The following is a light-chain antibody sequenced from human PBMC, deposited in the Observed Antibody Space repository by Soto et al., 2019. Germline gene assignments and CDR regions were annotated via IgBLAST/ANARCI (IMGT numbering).Light chain of an antibody. CDR2: GAS. CDR1: QSVSSSY. CDR3: QVYGSGWK. J-gene: IGKJ1*01. V-gene: IGKV3-20*01. Sequence: EIVLTQSPGTLSLSPGERATLSCRASQSVSSSYLAWYQQKPGQAPRLLIYGASSRATGIPDRFSGSGSGKDFTLTIRRLEPEYFEVYYGQVYGSGWKFGQGTKVDIK.